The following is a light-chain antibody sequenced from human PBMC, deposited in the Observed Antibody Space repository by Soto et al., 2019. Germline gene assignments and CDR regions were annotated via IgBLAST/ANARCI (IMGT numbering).Light chain of an antibody. CDR1: QTVLYSSKNKNH. CDR2: WAS. J-gene: IGKJ1*01. V-gene: IGKV4-1*01. Sequence: DIVMTQSPDSLSVSLGERATINCKSSQTVLYSSKNKNHLAWYQQRPGQPPKLLFSWASTRESGVPDRFSASGSGTDFTLSIGSLQAEDVAVYYCQQYYSTPRTFGQGTKVEIK. CDR3: QQYYSTPRT.